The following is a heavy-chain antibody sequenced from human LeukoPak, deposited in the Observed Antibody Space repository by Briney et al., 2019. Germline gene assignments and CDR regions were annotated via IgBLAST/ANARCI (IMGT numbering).Heavy chain of an antibody. CDR3: ARTRLRARIAVAGTITRFDY. J-gene: IGHJ4*02. CDR1: GGSFSGYY. V-gene: IGHV4-34*01. D-gene: IGHD6-19*01. CDR2: INHSGST. Sequence: SPSETLSLTCAVYGGSFSGYYWSWIRQPPGKGLEWIGEINHSGSTNYNPSLKSRVTISVDTSKNQFPLKLSSVTAADTAVYYCARTRLRARIAVAGTITRFDYWGQGTLVTVSS.